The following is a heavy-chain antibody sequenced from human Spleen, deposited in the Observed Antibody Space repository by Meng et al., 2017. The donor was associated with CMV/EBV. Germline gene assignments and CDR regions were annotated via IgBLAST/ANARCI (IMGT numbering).Heavy chain of an antibody. CDR3: AKAESSGYGYYDY. Sequence: GGSLRLSCAASGFTFSRNGMHWLRQAPGKGLEWVAFIRFDGSNRYYADSVKGRFTISRDNSKNTLYLQMNSLRAEDTAVYYCAKAESSGYGYYDYWGQGTLVTVSS. D-gene: IGHD5-12*01. CDR1: GFTFSRNG. CDR2: IRFDGSNR. J-gene: IGHJ4*02. V-gene: IGHV3-30*02.